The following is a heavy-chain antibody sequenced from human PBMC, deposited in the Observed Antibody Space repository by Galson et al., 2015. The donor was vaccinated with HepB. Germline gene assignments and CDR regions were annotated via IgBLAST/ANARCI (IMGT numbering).Heavy chain of an antibody. CDR1: GFTFSSYA. J-gene: IGHJ6*02. CDR2: ISGTGGST. CDR3: TKDRAWFGGFRYYYGMDV. Sequence: SLRLSCAASGFTFSSYAMHWVRQAPGKGLEYVSAISGTGGSTYYADSVKGRCTISRDNSKNTLYLQMNSLRAEDTAVYYCTKDRAWFGGFRYYYGMDVWGQGTTVTVSS. V-gene: IGHV3-64*04. D-gene: IGHD3-10*01.